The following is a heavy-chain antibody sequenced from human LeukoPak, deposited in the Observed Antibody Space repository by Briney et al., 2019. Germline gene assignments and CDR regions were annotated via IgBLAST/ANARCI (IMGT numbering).Heavy chain of an antibody. V-gene: IGHV1-8*01. Sequence: ASVKVSCKASGYTFTSYDINGVRQAPGQGLEWMGWMNPNSGNTGYAQKFQGRVTMTRNTSISTAYMELSSLRSEDTAVYYCARGVRCTNGVCYHNWFDPWGQGTLVTVSS. CDR3: ARGVRCTNGVCYHNWFDP. CDR2: MNPNSGNT. J-gene: IGHJ5*02. D-gene: IGHD2-8*01. CDR1: GYTFTSYD.